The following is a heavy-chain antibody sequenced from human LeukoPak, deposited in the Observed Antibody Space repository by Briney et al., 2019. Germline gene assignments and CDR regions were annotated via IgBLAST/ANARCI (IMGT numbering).Heavy chain of an antibody. J-gene: IGHJ3*02. D-gene: IGHD3-9*01. CDR3: AGGKDESTGHYDAFDI. CDR2: INPKSGDT. Sequence: GASVKVSCKASGYSFSDNYVHWVRQAPGQGLEYMGWINPKSGDTNFSQRFKGRVTMTSDTSTSTVNMEMRKLRSDDTAVYFCAGGKDESTGHYDAFDIWGHGTMVTVSS. V-gene: IGHV1-2*02. CDR1: GYSFSDNY.